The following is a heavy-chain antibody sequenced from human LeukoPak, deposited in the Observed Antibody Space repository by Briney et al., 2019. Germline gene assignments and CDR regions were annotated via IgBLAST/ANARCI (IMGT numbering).Heavy chain of an antibody. D-gene: IGHD2-21*02. J-gene: IGHJ3*02. CDR3: ARDFKAYCGGDCYPTDAFDI. Sequence: GSLRLSCAASGFTFSSYSMNWVRQAPGKGLEWVSSISSSSSYIYYADSVKGRFTISRDNAKNSLYLQMNSLRAEDTAVYYCARDFKAYCGGDCYPTDAFDIWGQGTMVTVSS. V-gene: IGHV3-21*01. CDR2: ISSSSSYI. CDR1: GFTFSSYS.